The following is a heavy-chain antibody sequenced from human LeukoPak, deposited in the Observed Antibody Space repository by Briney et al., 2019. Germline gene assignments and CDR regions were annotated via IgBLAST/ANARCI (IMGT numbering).Heavy chain of an antibody. Sequence: SETLSLTCTVSGGSISSYSWSWIRQPPGKGLEWIGYIYYSGSTYYNPSLKSRVAISVDTSKNQFSLKLSSVTAADTAVYYCTRGSIAYYYMDVWGKGTTVTISS. CDR3: TRGSIAYYYMDV. V-gene: IGHV4-59*01. D-gene: IGHD3-22*01. CDR1: GGSISSYS. J-gene: IGHJ6*03. CDR2: IYYSGST.